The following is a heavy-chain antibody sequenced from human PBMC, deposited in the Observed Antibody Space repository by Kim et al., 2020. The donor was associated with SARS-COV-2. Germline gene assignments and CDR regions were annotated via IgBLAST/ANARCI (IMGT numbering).Heavy chain of an antibody. CDR3: ARSIPQGHDAFDI. V-gene: IGHV4-31*03. D-gene: IGHD2-21*01. J-gene: IGHJ3*02. Sequence: SETLSLTCTVSGGSISSGGYYWSWIRQHPGKGLEWIGYIYYSGSTYYNPSLKSRVTISVDTSKNQFSLKLSSVTAADTAVYYCARSIPQGHDAFDIWGQGTMVTVSS. CDR2: IYYSGST. CDR1: GGSISSGGYY.